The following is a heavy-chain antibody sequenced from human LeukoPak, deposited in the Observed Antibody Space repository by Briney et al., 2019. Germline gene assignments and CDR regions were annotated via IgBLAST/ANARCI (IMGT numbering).Heavy chain of an antibody. Sequence: SVKVSCKASGGTFSSYAISWVRQAPGQGLEWMGGIIPIFGTANYAQKFQGRVTITTDESTSTAYMELSSLRSEDTAVYYCARDMYGSGSFDYWGQGTLVTVSS. J-gene: IGHJ4*02. CDR3: ARDMYGSGSFDY. CDR2: IIPIFGTA. V-gene: IGHV1-69*05. CDR1: GGTFSSYA. D-gene: IGHD3-10*01.